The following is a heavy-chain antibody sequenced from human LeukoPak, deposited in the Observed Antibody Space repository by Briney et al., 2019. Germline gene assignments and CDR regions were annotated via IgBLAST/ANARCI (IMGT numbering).Heavy chain of an antibody. V-gene: IGHV1-69*05. J-gene: IGHJ5*02. CDR3: ARSSGWQIYNWFDP. CDR1: GGTFSSYA. CDR2: IIPIFGTA. D-gene: IGHD6-19*01. Sequence: ASVKVSCKASGGTFSSYAISWVRQAPGQGLEWMGGIIPIFGTANYAQKFQGRVTITTDESTSTAYMELSSLRSEDTAVYYCARSSGWQIYNWFDPWGQGTLVTVSS.